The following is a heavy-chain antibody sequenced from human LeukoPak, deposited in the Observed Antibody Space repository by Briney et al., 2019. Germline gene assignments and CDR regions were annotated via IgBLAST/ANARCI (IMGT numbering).Heavy chain of an antibody. CDR1: GYTFTSYG. D-gene: IGHD4-17*01. Sequence: ASVKVSCKASGYTFTSYGISWVRQAPGQGLEWMGWISAYNGNTDYAQKLQGRVTMTTDTSTSTAYMELRSLRSDDTAVYYCARGALYGDYHYYYYGMDVWGQGTTVTVSS. J-gene: IGHJ6*02. CDR2: ISAYNGNT. V-gene: IGHV1-18*01. CDR3: ARGALYGDYHYYYYGMDV.